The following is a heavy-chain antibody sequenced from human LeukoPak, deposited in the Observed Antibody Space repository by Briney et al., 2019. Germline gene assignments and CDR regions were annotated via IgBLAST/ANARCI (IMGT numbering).Heavy chain of an antibody. CDR1: GGSISSSSYY. J-gene: IGHJ4*02. D-gene: IGHD2-2*01. CDR3: ARRAGAVVPAAMKIMRSETFDY. V-gene: IGHV4-39*01. Sequence: SSETLSLTCTVSGGSISSSSYYWGWIRQPPGKGLEWIGSIYYSGSTYYNPSLKSRVTISVDTSKNQFSLKLSSVTAADTAVYYCARRAGAVVPAAMKIMRSETFDYWGQGTLVTVSS. CDR2: IYYSGST.